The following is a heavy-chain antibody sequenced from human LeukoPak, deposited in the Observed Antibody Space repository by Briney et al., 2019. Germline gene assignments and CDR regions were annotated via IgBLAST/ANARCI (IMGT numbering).Heavy chain of an antibody. CDR3: AAGGQWLAFDY. Sequence: SETLSLTCSVSGGSISSYYWTWVRQPPGKGLEWIGCFYHSGSTNYNPSLKSRVTISVDTSKNQFSLKLTSVTAADTAVYYCAAGGQWLAFDYWGQGTLATVSS. D-gene: IGHD6-19*01. J-gene: IGHJ4*02. CDR1: GGSISSYY. V-gene: IGHV4-59*01. CDR2: FYHSGST.